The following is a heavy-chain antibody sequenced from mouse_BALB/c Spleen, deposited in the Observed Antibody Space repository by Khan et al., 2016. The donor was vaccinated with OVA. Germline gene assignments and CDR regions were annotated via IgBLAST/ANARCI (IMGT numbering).Heavy chain of an antibody. Sequence: EVELVESGGGLVQPGGSRKLSCAASGFTFSNFGMHWVRQAPEKGLEWVAYISSGSFTINYADTVQGRFTISRDNPKNTLFLQMTSLGSEDTAMYYCTRDYYGSSYVADWGQGTLVTVSA. J-gene: IGHJ3*01. CDR2: ISSGSFTI. V-gene: IGHV5-17*02. D-gene: IGHD1-1*01. CDR1: GFTFSNFG. CDR3: TRDYYGSSYVAD.